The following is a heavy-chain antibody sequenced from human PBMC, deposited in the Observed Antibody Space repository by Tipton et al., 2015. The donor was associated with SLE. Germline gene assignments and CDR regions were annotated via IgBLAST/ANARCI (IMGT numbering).Heavy chain of an antibody. CDR1: RFTFSTYG. D-gene: IGHD3-10*01. J-gene: IGHJ3*02. V-gene: IGHV3-23*01. CDR3: ARRNSESGAFDM. CDR2: ISGSDGST. Sequence: SLRLSCAASRFTFSTYGMRWVRQSPAKGLEWVSSISGSDGSTYYADSVKGRFTISRDNSKNTLYLQMNSLRAEDTAVYYCARRNSESGAFDMWGQGTLVTVSS.